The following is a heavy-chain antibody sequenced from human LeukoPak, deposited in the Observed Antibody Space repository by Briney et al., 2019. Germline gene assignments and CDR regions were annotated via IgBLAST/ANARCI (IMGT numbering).Heavy chain of an antibody. V-gene: IGHV4-59*01. CDR3: ARSGAYGYFDP. CDR1: GDSINSYY. D-gene: IGHD5-24*01. Sequence: PSEALSLTCAVSGDSINSYYWHWIRQPPGQGLEWIGFIYYSGTTNYNPSLKSRVTISVDTSKNQVSLKLRSVTAADTAVYYCARSGAYGYFDPWGQGTLVTVSS. CDR2: IYYSGTT. J-gene: IGHJ5*02.